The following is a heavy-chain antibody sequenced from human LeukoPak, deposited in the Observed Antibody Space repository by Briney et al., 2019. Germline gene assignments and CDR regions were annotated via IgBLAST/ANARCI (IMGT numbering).Heavy chain of an antibody. CDR3: AKDHVTSSSWFPDY. V-gene: IGHV3-30*18. CDR1: GFNFSTYG. CDR2: ISYDGINK. Sequence: GGSLRLSCAASGFNFSTYGMHWVRQAPGKGLEWVAVISYDGINKYYADSVKGRFTISRDNSKNMLYLQMSSLRAEDTAVYYCAKDHVTSSSWFPDYWGQGTLLTVSS. J-gene: IGHJ4*02. D-gene: IGHD6-13*01.